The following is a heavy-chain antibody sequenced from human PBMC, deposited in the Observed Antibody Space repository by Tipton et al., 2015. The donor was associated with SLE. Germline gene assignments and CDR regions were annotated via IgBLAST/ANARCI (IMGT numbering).Heavy chain of an antibody. CDR1: GYTFNIYY. CDR2: INPNSGGT. CDR3: AREAETTGTLLDY. Sequence: QLVQSGAEVKKPGASVKVSCKTSGYTFNIYYIHWVRQAPGQGLEWMGRINPNSGGTDYAQNFKGRVTMTRDTSITTAYMELSSLISDDRAVYYCAREAETTGTLLDYWGQGTLVTVSS. V-gene: IGHV1-2*06. J-gene: IGHJ4*02. D-gene: IGHD1-7*01.